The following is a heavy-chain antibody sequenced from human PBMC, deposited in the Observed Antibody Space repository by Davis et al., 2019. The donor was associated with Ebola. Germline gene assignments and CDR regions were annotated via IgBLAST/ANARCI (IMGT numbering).Heavy chain of an antibody. CDR3: TRTHSSGPDY. Sequence: GESLKISCAASGFTFRDYYMSWIRQAPGKGLEWVSYISSSGSTIYYADSVKGRFTISRDNAKNSLYLQMNSLRAEDTAVYYCTRTHSSGPDYWGQGTLVTVSS. V-gene: IGHV3-11*01. CDR2: ISSSGSTI. CDR1: GFTFRDYY. D-gene: IGHD6-25*01. J-gene: IGHJ4*02.